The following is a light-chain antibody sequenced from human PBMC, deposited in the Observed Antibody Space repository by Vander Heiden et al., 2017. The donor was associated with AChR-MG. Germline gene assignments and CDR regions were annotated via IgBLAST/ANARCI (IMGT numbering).Light chain of an antibody. V-gene: IGKV3-15*01. CDR1: QSVSSS. Sequence: EIVMTQSPATLSVSPGERATLSCRASQSVSSSLAWYQQKPGQAPRLLIYAASTRATGIPARFSGSGSGTEFTLTISSLQSEDFAVYYCQQYNNWPPAYTFGQGTRLEIK. CDR3: QQYNNWPPAYT. CDR2: AAS. J-gene: IGKJ2*01.